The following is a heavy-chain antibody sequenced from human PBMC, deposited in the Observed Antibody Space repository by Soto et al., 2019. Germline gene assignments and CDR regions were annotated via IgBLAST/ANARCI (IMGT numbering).Heavy chain of an antibody. V-gene: IGHV4-59*06. CDR2: IYYSGST. D-gene: IGHD6-13*01. J-gene: IGHJ5*02. CDR1: GGSISSYY. CDR3: ARAAHYSSPFRWFDP. Sequence: PLETLSLTCTVSGGSISSYYWSWIRQPPGKGLEWIGYIYYSGSTYYNPSLKSRVTISVDTSKNQFSLKLSSVTAADTAVYYCARAAHYSSPFRWFDPWGQGTLVTVSS.